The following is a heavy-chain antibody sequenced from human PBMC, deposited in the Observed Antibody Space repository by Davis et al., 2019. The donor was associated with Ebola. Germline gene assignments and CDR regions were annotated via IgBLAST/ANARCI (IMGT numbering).Heavy chain of an antibody. D-gene: IGHD3-22*01. V-gene: IGHV1-18*01. Sequence: ASVKVSCKASGGTFSSYGINWVRQAPGQGLEWMGWISAYNGNTNYAQKLQGRVTMTTDTSTSTAYMELRSLRSDDTAVYYCARVITMIVAGSWFDPWGQGTLVTVSS. CDR3: ARVITMIVAGSWFDP. J-gene: IGHJ5*02. CDR1: GGTFSSYG. CDR2: ISAYNGNT.